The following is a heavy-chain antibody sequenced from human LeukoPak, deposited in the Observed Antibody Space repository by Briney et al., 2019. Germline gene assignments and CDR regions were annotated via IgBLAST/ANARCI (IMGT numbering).Heavy chain of an antibody. J-gene: IGHJ4*02. CDR2: MNPNSGNS. D-gene: IGHD6-19*01. CDR1: GYTFTNFE. CDR3: ARVAPQWLAPIDY. V-gene: IGHV1-8*03. Sequence: ASVKVSCKASGYTFTNFEVNWVRQAARQGVEWMGWMNPNSGNSGFAQKFQGRVTITSDNSISTASMEVSGLTPDDTAVYFCARVAPQWLAPIDYWGQGTLVIVSS.